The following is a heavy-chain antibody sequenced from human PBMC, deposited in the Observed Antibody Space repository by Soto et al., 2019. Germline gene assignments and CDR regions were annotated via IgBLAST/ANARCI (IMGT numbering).Heavy chain of an antibody. CDR3: TRGPRVSSTGTGAH. D-gene: IGHD1-1*01. J-gene: IGHJ4*02. CDR1: GFTFSAYW. Sequence: SLRLSCEVSGFTFSAYWMHWVRQVPGKGLIWVSRISDDGSTTTYADSVKGRFTISRDNAKNTLYLQMNSLRADDTGLYYCTRGPRVSSTGTGAHWGQGTLVTVSS. V-gene: IGHV3-74*01. CDR2: ISDDGSTT.